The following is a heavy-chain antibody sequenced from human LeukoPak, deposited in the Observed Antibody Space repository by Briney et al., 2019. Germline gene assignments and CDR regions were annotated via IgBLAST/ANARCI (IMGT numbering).Heavy chain of an antibody. CDR2: IYPGDSDT. CDR1: GYSFTSYW. D-gene: IGHD2-15*01. CDR3: ARKHGYCSGGSCYSAYFDY. J-gene: IGHJ4*02. Sequence: GEPLQISCKGSGYSFTSYWIGWVRQMPGKGLEWMGIIYPGDSDTRYSPSFQGQVTISADKSISTAYLQWSSLKASDTAMYYCARKHGYCSGGSCYSAYFDYWGQGTLVTVSS. V-gene: IGHV5-51*01.